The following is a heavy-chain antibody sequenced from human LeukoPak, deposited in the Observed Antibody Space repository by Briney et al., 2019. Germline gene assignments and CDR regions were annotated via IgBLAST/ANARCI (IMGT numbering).Heavy chain of an antibody. CDR3: AREPYGSGSPDY. CDR1: GFTFSSYS. CDR2: ISSSSSYI. D-gene: IGHD3-10*01. J-gene: IGHJ4*02. V-gene: IGHV3-21*01. Sequence: PGGSLRLSCAASGFTFSSYSMNWVRQAPGKGLEWVSSISSSSSYIYYADSVKGRFTISRDNAKNSLYLQMNSLRAEDTAVYYCAREPYGSGSPDYWGQGTLVTVSS.